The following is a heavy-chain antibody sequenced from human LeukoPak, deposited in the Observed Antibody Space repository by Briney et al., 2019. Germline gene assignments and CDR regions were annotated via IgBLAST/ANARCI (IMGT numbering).Heavy chain of an antibody. V-gene: IGHV3-21*01. CDR1: GFTFSIYS. CDR2: ISSSSSYI. J-gene: IGHJ6*03. Sequence: GGSLRLSCAASGFTFSIYSMNWVRQAPGKGLEWVSSISSSSSYIYYADSVKGRFTISRDNAKNSLYLQMNSLRAEDTAVYYCARVGIRGDYYYYYMDVWGKGTTVTVSS. CDR3: ARVGIRGDYYYYYMDV. D-gene: IGHD7-27*01.